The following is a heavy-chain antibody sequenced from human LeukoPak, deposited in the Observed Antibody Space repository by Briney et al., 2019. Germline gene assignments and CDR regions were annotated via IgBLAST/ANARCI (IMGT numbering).Heavy chain of an antibody. Sequence: SETLSLTCTVSGYSISSGYYWGWIRQPPGKGLEWIGSIYHSGSTYYNPSLKSRVTISVDTSKNQFSLKLSSVTAADTAVYYCASLAHCSSTSCYNSWFDPWGQGTLVTVSS. V-gene: IGHV4-38-2*02. CDR2: IYHSGST. D-gene: IGHD2-2*02. CDR3: ASLAHCSSTSCYNSWFDP. CDR1: GYSISSGYY. J-gene: IGHJ5*02.